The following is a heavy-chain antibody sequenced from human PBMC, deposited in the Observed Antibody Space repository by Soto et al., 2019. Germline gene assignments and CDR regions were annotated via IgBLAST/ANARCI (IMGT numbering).Heavy chain of an antibody. V-gene: IGHV3-33*01. CDR3: ARDPPEGIAAAGLDY. CDR1: GFTFSSYG. CDR2: IWYDGSNK. D-gene: IGHD6-13*01. J-gene: IGHJ4*02. Sequence: GGSLRLSCAASGFTFSSYGMHWVRQALGKGLEWVAVIWYDGSNKYYADSVKGRFTISRDNSKNTLYLQMNSLRAEDTAVYYCARDPPEGIAAAGLDYWGQGTLVTVSS.